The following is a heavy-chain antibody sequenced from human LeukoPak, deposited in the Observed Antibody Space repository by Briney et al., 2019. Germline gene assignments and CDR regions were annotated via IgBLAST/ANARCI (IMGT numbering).Heavy chain of an antibody. CDR3: AREEGEQHYYGMDV. CDR1: GFTFSSYG. D-gene: IGHD6-13*01. Sequence: PGGSLRLSCAASGFTFSSYGMHWVRQAPGKGLEWVAVISYDGSNKYYADSVKGRFTIYRDNAKKSLYLQMNSLRAEDTAVYYCAREEGEQHYYGMDVWGQGTTVTVAS. CDR2: ISYDGSNK. J-gene: IGHJ6*02. V-gene: IGHV3-30*03.